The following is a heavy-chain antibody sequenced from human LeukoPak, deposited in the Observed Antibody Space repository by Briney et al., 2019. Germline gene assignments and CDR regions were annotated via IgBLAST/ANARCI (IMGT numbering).Heavy chain of an antibody. D-gene: IGHD3-10*01. CDR2: ISSSKSTI. Sequence: PGGSLRLSCAASGFTFSTYWMHWVRQAPGKGLEWVSYISSSKSTIYYADSVKGRFTISRDNAKNSLYLQMNSLRDDDTAVYYCARDRESMVRGVANDYWGQGTLVTVSS. V-gene: IGHV3-48*02. CDR1: GFTFSTYW. J-gene: IGHJ4*02. CDR3: ARDRESMVRGVANDY.